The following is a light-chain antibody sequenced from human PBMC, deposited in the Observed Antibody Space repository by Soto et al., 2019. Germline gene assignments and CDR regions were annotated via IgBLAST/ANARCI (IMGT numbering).Light chain of an antibody. CDR1: NSNIGRNT. J-gene: IGLJ3*02. CDR3: AAWDESPNVPV. Sequence: QPVLTQPPSASGTPGQRVTISCSGSNSNIGRNTVNCYQQFPGAAPNLLIHSDNERPSGVPDRFSGSRSGTSASLAISGLQSEDEADYYCAAWDESPNVPVFGGGTKVTVL. CDR2: SDN. V-gene: IGLV1-44*01.